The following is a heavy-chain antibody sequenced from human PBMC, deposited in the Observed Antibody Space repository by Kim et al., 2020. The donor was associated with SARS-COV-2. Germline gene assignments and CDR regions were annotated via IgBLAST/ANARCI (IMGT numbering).Heavy chain of an antibody. CDR3: AKDGTIFGVVYYFDY. V-gene: IGHV3-30*02. Sequence: DSVKGRFTISRDNSKNTLYLQMNSLRAEDTAVYYCAKDGTIFGVVYYFDYWGQGTLVTVSS. D-gene: IGHD3-3*01. J-gene: IGHJ4*02.